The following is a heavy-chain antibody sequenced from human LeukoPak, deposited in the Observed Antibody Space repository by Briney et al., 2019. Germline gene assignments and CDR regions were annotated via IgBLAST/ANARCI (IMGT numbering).Heavy chain of an antibody. Sequence: GGSLRLSCAASGFTFSSYSMNWVRQAPGKGLEWVSYISSSSSTIYYADSVKGRFTISRDNAKNSLYLQMNSLRAEDTAVYYCARGRGTFGGVIATRDYYCYYMDVWGKGTTVTVSS. D-gene: IGHD3-16*02. CDR1: GFTFSSYS. V-gene: IGHV3-48*01. J-gene: IGHJ6*03. CDR2: ISSSSSTI. CDR3: ARGRGTFGGVIATRDYYCYYMDV.